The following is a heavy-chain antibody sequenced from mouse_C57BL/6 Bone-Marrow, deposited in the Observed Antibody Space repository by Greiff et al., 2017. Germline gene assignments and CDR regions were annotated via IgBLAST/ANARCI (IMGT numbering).Heavy chain of an antibody. V-gene: IGHV3-6*01. CDR1: GYSITSGYY. CDR3: ARERDFYYYFV. J-gene: IGHJ1*03. D-gene: IGHD1-1*02. CDR2: ISYDGSN. Sequence: EVKFEESGPGLVKPSQSLSLTCSVTGYSITSGYYWNWIRQFPGNKLEWMGYISYDGSNNYNPSLKNRISITRDTSKNQFFLKLNSVTTEDTATYYCARERDFYYYFVWGTGTTVTVSS.